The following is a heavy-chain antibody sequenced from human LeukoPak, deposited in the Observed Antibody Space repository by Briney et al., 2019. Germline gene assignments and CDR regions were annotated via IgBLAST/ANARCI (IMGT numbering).Heavy chain of an antibody. CDR1: GGSISSHY. CDR3: ARGRANFDP. Sequence: SETLSLTCTVSGGSISSHYWSWIRQPPGKRLEWIGYIYYSGSTNYSPSLKSRVTISVDTSRNHFSLKLNSLTAADTAAYYCARGRANFDPWGQGTLVTVSS. CDR2: IYYSGST. V-gene: IGHV4-59*11. J-gene: IGHJ5*02.